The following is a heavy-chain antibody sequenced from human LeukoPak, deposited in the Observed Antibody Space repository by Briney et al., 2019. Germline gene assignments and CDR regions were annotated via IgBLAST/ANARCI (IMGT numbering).Heavy chain of an antibody. Sequence: SETLSLTCTVSGGSISSYYWSWIRQPPVKGLEWIGYIYYGGSTNYNPSLKSRVTISVDTSKNQFSLKLSSVTAADTAVYYCARNRYLSAFDIWGQGTMVTVSS. J-gene: IGHJ3*02. D-gene: IGHD3-9*01. CDR1: GGSISSYY. V-gene: IGHV4-59*08. CDR3: ARNRYLSAFDI. CDR2: IYYGGST.